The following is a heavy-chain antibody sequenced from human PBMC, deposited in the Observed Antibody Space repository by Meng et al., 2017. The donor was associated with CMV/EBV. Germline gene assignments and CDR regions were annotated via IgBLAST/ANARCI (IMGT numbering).Heavy chain of an antibody. V-gene: IGHV3-30*02. J-gene: IGHJ6*02. Sequence: GGSLRLSCAASGFTFSNYGMHWVRQAPGKGLEWVAFIRYDGGKEDYGDSVQGRLTISRDNSKNTLYLQMNSLRADDTALYYCAKDSGGEGDMDVWGQGTTVTVSS. CDR2: IRYDGGKE. CDR3: AKDSGGEGDMDV. D-gene: IGHD3-10*01. CDR1: GFTFSNYG.